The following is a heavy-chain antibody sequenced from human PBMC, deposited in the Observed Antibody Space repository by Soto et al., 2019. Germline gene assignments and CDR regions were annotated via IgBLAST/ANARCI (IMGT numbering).Heavy chain of an antibody. Sequence: QVQLVQSGAEVKKPGSSVKVSCKASGGTFSSYTISWVRQAPGQGLEWMGRIIPILGIANYAQKFQGRVTITADKSTSTAYMELSSLRSEDTAVYYCARDIVVVVAATEGAFDIWGQGTMVTVSS. V-gene: IGHV1-69*08. CDR2: IIPILGIA. D-gene: IGHD2-15*01. CDR3: ARDIVVVVAATEGAFDI. CDR1: GGTFSSYT. J-gene: IGHJ3*02.